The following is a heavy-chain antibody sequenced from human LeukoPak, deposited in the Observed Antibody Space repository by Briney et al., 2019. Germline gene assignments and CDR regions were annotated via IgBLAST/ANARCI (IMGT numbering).Heavy chain of an antibody. CDR3: ARTASYSGNYYGYFQY. Sequence: GGSLRLSCAASGFTFSSYWMHWVHQAPGKGLVWVSRINTDGSSTNYADSVKGRFTISRDNAKNTLLLQMNSLRVEDTAVYYCARTASYSGNYYGYFQYWGQGTLVTVSS. J-gene: IGHJ1*01. V-gene: IGHV3-74*01. CDR1: GFTFSSYW. CDR2: INTDGSST. D-gene: IGHD1-26*01.